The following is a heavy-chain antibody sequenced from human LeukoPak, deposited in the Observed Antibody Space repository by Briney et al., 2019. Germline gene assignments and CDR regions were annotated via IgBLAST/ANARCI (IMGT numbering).Heavy chain of an antibody. CDR2: ISAYNGNT. V-gene: IGHV1-18*01. CDR1: GYTFTSYG. D-gene: IGHD3-22*01. Sequence: GASVKVSCKASGYTFTSYGISWVRQAPGQGLEWMGWISAYNGNTNYAQKLQGRVTMTTDTSTSTAYMDLRSLRSDDTAVYYCARTNYYDSSGYNDYWGQGTLVTVSS. CDR3: ARTNYYDSSGYNDY. J-gene: IGHJ4*02.